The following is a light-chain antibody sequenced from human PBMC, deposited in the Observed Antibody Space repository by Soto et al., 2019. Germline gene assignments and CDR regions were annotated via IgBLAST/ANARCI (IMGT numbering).Light chain of an antibody. CDR3: QHYHSTPLT. V-gene: IGKV1-39*01. J-gene: IGKJ5*01. Sequence: DIQMTQSPSSLSASVGDRATITCRASQAISNYVTWYQQKPGKAPNLLIYGANTLQSGVPSRFSGSGCGTDSILTITTQQPEDGGNYYYQHYHSTPLTFGQGTRVDI. CDR1: QAISNY. CDR2: GAN.